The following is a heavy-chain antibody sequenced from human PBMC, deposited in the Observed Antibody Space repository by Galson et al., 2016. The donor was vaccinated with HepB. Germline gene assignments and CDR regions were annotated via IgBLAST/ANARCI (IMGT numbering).Heavy chain of an antibody. CDR1: GYTFTSYG. CDR2: IKTTTGNP. CDR3: TTDHGISALLY. D-gene: IGHD3-3*02. J-gene: IGHJ4*02. V-gene: IGHV7-4-1*02. Sequence: SVKVSCKASGYTFTSYGMNWVRQAPGQGLEWMGWIKTTTGNPPYAQGFTGRFVFSLDTSVSTAYLQISSLKAEDTAVYYCTTDHGISALLYWGQGTPVTVSS.